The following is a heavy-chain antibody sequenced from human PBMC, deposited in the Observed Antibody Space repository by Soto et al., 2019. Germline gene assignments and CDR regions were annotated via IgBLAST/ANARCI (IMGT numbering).Heavy chain of an antibody. D-gene: IGHD2-21*02. CDR2: MYNTGST. V-gene: IGHV4-59*01. J-gene: IGHJ6*02. CDR1: GGSISSYY. Sequence: SETLSLTCTVSGGSISSYYWSWIRQPPGKGLEWIGYMYNTGSTIYNPSLKSRVTISVDTSKNQFSLKLNSVTAADTAVYYCARDLLDYCGADCYPLDVWGRGTTVTGSS. CDR3: ARDLLDYCGADCYPLDV.